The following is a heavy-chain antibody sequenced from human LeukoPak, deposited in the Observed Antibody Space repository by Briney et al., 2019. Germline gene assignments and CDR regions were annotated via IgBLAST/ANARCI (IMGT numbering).Heavy chain of an antibody. Sequence: PGGSLRLSCAASGFTFSSYEMNWVRQAPGKGLEWVPYISSSGSTIYYADSVKGRFTISRDNAKNSLYLQMNSLRAEDTAVYYCARVDDSSGYAWGQGTLVTVSS. J-gene: IGHJ4*02. D-gene: IGHD3-22*01. CDR1: GFTFSSYE. V-gene: IGHV3-48*03. CDR3: ARVDDSSGYA. CDR2: ISSSGSTI.